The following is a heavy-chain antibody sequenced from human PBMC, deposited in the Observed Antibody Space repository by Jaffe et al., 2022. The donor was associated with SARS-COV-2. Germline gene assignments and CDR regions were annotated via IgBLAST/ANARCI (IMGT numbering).Heavy chain of an antibody. D-gene: IGHD3-9*01. CDR1: GFTFSSYA. Sequence: EVQLLESGGGLVQPGGSLRLSCAASGFTFSSYAMSWVRQAPGKGLEWVSAISGSGGSTYYADSVKGRFTISRDNSKNTLYLQMNSLRAEDTAVYYCAKTWYYDILTGPDYGMDVWGQGTTVTVSS. V-gene: IGHV3-23*01. CDR2: ISGSGGST. CDR3: AKTWYYDILTGPDYGMDV. J-gene: IGHJ6*02.